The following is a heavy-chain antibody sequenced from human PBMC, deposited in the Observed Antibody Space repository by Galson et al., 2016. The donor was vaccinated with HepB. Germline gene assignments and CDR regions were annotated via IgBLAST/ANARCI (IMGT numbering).Heavy chain of an antibody. CDR3: TRVPPPYLGSGWFHS. Sequence: SVKVSCKASGGTFSSYAISWVRQAPGQGLEWMGGIIPLFGTPNYAQKFQGRVTITADESTSTAYMELSSLRSEDTAIYYCTRVPPPYLGSGWFHSWGQGTLVTVSS. V-gene: IGHV1-69*13. CDR1: GGTFSSYA. CDR2: IIPLFGTP. D-gene: IGHD6-19*01. J-gene: IGHJ5*01.